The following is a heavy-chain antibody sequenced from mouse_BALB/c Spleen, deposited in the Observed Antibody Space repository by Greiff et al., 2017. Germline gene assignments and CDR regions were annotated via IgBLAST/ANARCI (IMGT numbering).Heavy chain of an antibody. CDR2: IWAGGST. CDR3: ARDPAYYGNYGMDY. V-gene: IGHV2-9*02. Sequence: QVQLKQSGPGLVAPSQSLSITCTVSGFSLTSYGVHWVRQPPGKGLEWLGVIWAGGSTNYNSALMSRLSISKDNSKSQVFLKMNSLQTDDTAMYYCARDPAYYGNYGMDYWGQGTSVTVSS. J-gene: IGHJ4*01. CDR1: GFSLTSYG. D-gene: IGHD2-10*01.